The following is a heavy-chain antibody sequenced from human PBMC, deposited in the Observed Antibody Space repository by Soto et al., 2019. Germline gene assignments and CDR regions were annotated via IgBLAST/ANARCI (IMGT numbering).Heavy chain of an antibody. CDR1: GGSISSGGYY. CDR2: IYYSGST. V-gene: IGHV4-31*03. D-gene: IGHD3-3*01. J-gene: IGHJ4*02. CDR3: ARRITILGVVSLIDY. Sequence: PSETLSLTCTVSGGSISSGGYYWSWIRQHPGKGLEWIGYIYYSGSTYYNPSLKSRVTISVDTSKNQFSLKLSSVTAADTAVYYCARRITILGVVSLIDYWGQGTLVTVSS.